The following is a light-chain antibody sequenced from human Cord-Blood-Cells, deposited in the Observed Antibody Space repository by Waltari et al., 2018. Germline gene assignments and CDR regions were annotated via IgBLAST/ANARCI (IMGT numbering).Light chain of an antibody. CDR2: AAS. J-gene: IGKJ1*01. V-gene: IGKV1-27*01. CDR3: QKYNSAPWT. CDR1: QGISNY. Sequence: DIQMTQSPSSLSASVGDRVTITCRASQGISNYVAWYQQKPGKVPKLLIYAASTLQSGVPSRFSGSGSGTDFTLTISSLQPEDGATYYCQKYNSAPWTFGQGTKVEVK.